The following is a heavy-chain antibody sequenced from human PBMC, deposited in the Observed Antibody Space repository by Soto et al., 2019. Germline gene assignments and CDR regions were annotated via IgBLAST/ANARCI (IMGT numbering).Heavy chain of an antibody. CDR3: AYRLYAGWLTGSYYDY. CDR1: GFSLSTSGAG. CDR2: VYWDDDK. V-gene: IGHV2-5*02. J-gene: IGHJ4*02. D-gene: IGHD7-27*01. Sequence: SGPTLVNPTQTLTLTCTFSGFSLSTSGAGVGWIRQPPPKALEWLAVVYWDDDKRYSLSLKSRLTITKDTSKNQVVLKMTNMDPVDTATYYCAYRLYAGWLTGSYYDYWGPGTLVTVSS.